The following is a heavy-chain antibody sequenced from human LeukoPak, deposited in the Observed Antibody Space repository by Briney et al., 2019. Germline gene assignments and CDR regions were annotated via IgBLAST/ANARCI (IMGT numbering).Heavy chain of an antibody. CDR1: GFTFSNAW. D-gene: IGHD2-2*01. Sequence: GGSLRLSCAASGFTFSNAWMSWVRQAPGKGLEWVGRIKSKTDGGTTDHAAPVKGRFTISRDDSKNTLYLQMNSLKTEDTAVYYCTTLGVVPAAAILYWGQGTLVTVSS. CDR2: IKSKTDGGTT. V-gene: IGHV3-15*01. J-gene: IGHJ4*02. CDR3: TTLGVVPAAAILY.